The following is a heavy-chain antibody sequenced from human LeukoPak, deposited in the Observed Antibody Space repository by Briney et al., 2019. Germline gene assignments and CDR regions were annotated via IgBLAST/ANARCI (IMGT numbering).Heavy chain of an antibody. V-gene: IGHV4-59*11. CDR3: ARDQIGYGLDY. J-gene: IGHJ4*02. D-gene: IGHD5-18*01. CDR2: IYDSWNT. Sequence: SETLSLTCVVSSGSINNHYWSWIRQPPGKGLEWIGYIYDSWNTNYNPSLQSRVTISMDASRNQFSLNLTSVTAADTAVYYCARDQIGYGLDYWGQGTLVTVSS. CDR1: SGSINNHY.